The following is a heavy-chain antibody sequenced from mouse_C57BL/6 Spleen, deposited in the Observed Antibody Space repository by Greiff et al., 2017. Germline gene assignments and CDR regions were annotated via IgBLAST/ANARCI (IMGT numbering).Heavy chain of an antibody. CDR3: ARREGEGFFYYAMDY. CDR2: IDPSDSYT. CDR1: GYTFTSYW. V-gene: IGHV1-50*01. D-gene: IGHD3-3*01. J-gene: IGHJ4*01. Sequence: VQLQQPGAELVKPGASVKLSCKASGYTFTSYWMQWVKQRPGPGLEWIGEIDPSDSYTNYNQKFKGKATLTVDTSSSTAYMQLSSLTSEDSAVYYCARREGEGFFYYAMDYWGQGTSVTVSS.